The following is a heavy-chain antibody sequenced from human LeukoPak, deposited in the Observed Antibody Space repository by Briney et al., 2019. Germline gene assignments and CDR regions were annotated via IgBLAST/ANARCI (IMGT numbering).Heavy chain of an antibody. V-gene: IGHV4-34*01. CDR1: GGSITGYY. CDR2: IHYTGAT. D-gene: IGHD3-9*01. J-gene: IGHJ4*02. Sequence: SETLSLTCAVYGGSITGYYWSWIRQTPGRGLEWVGEIHYTGATSYNPSLKSRATISTDTSKNQFSLRLSSVTVADTAVYYCARGNILTGYCFDFWGQGALVTVSS. CDR3: ARGNILTGYCFDF.